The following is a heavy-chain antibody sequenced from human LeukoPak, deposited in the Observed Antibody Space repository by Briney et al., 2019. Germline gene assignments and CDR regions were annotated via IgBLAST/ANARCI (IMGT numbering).Heavy chain of an antibody. J-gene: IGHJ3*02. V-gene: IGHV6-1*01. CDR3: ARGSRGWYYAFDI. D-gene: IGHD6-19*01. Sequence: SQTLSLTCALSGDSVSSNSAAWNWSRQSPSRGLEWLGRTYYRSKWYNDYAVSVKSRITINPDTSKNQFSLQLNSVTPEDTAVYYCARGSRGWYYAFDIWGQGTMVTVSS. CDR2: TYYRSKWYN. CDR1: GDSVSSNSAA.